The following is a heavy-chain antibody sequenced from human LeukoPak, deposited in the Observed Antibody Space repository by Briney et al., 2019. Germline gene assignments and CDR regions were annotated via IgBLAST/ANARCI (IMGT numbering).Heavy chain of an antibody. Sequence: GGSLRLSCAASRFTFSIFAMNWVRQAPGKGLEWLSYISSSSSTIYYADSVKGRFTISRDNSKNTLYLQMNSLRAEDTAVYYCARESITIFALDYWGQGTLVTVSS. J-gene: IGHJ4*02. D-gene: IGHD3-3*01. CDR1: RFTFSIFA. CDR3: ARESITIFALDY. CDR2: ISSSSSTI. V-gene: IGHV3-48*01.